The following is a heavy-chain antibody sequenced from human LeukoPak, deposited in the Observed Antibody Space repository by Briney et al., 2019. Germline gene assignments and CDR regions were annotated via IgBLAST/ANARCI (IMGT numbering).Heavy chain of an antibody. J-gene: IGHJ6*02. Sequence: GGSLRLSCAASGFTFSSYAMSWVRQAPGKGLEWVSAISGSGGSTYYADSVKGRFTISRDNAKNSLYLQMNSLRAEDTAVYYCARGGYYDFWSGYSGGKYYYYGMDVWGQGTTVTVSS. V-gene: IGHV3-23*01. D-gene: IGHD3-3*01. CDR2: ISGSGGST. CDR3: ARGGYYDFWSGYSGGKYYYYGMDV. CDR1: GFTFSSYA.